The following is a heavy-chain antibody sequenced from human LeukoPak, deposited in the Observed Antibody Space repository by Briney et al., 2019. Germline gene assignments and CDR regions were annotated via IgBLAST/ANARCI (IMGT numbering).Heavy chain of an antibody. J-gene: IGHJ4*02. CDR1: GGSFSGYY. Sequence: SETLSLTCAVYGGSFSGYYWSRIRQPPGKGLEWIGEINHSGSTNYNPSLKSRVAISVDTSKNQFSLKLSSVTAADTAVYYCARGRYVWGSSPYYFDYWGQGTLVTVSS. D-gene: IGHD3-16*01. V-gene: IGHV4-34*01. CDR3: ARGRYVWGSSPYYFDY. CDR2: INHSGST.